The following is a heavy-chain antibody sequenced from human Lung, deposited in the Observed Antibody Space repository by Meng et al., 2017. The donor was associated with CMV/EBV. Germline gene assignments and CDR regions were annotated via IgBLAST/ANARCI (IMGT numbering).Heavy chain of an antibody. J-gene: IGHJ4*02. V-gene: IGHV4-59*01. CDR2: IYYSGST. CDR1: GGSISSYY. Sequence: QVQLQESGPGLVKPSETLSLTCTVSGGSISSYYWSWIRQPPGKGLEWIGYIYYSGSTNYNPSLKSRVTISVDTSKNQFSLKLSSVTAADTAVYYCARGPYDYVWGSYRLGGYYFDYWGQGTLVTVSS. D-gene: IGHD3-16*02. CDR3: ARGPYDYVWGSYRLGGYYFDY.